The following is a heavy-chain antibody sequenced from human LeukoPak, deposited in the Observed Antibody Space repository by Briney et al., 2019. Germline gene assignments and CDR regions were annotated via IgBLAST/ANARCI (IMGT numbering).Heavy chain of an antibody. D-gene: IGHD3-10*01. CDR2: IIPIFGTA. CDR3: ARGVFTMVRGIYYYYGMDV. CDR1: GGTFSSYA. Sequence: SVMVSCKASGGTFSSYAISWVRQAPGQGLEWMGGIIPIFGTANYAQKFQGRVTITADESTSTAYMELSSLRSEDTAVYYCARGVFTMVRGIYYYYGMDVWGQGTTVTVSS. V-gene: IGHV1-69*01. J-gene: IGHJ6*02.